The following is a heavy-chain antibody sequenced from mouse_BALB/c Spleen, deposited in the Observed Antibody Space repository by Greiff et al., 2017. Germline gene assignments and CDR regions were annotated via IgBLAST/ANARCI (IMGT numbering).Heavy chain of an antibody. CDR1: GFAFSSYD. CDR3: ARRGLLGAMDY. CDR2: ISSGGGST. D-gene: IGHD2-3*01. J-gene: IGHJ4*01. Sequence: EVQGVESGGGLVKPGGSLKLSCAASGFAFSSYDMSWVRQTPEKRLEWVAYISSGGGSTYYPDTVKGRFTISRDNAKNTLYLQMSSLKSEDTAMYYCARRGLLGAMDYWGQGTSVTVSS. V-gene: IGHV5-12-1*01.